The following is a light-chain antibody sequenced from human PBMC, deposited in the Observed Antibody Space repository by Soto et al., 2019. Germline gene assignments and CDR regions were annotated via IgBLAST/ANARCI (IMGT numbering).Light chain of an antibody. CDR2: DAS. Sequence: DIQMTQSPSTLSGSVGDRVTITCRASQTISSWLAWYQQKPGKAPKVLIYDASSWAGGVPSRFTGSGSGTEFTLTISSLQSEDSAVYYCQQYHSWPAFGQGTKVDIK. J-gene: IGKJ1*01. CDR3: QQYHSWPA. CDR1: QTISSW. V-gene: IGKV1-5*01.